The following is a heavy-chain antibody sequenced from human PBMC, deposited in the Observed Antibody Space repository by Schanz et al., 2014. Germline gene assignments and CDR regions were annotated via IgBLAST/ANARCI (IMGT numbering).Heavy chain of an antibody. CDR3: VSQTGSPNY. CDR1: GFTFTNYA. V-gene: IGHV3-74*02. CDR2: IKSDGSST. D-gene: IGHD6-13*01. Sequence: EVQLLESGGGLVQPGGSLRLSCAASGFTFTNYAMSWVRQAPGKGLEWVSRIKSDGSSTSYADSVKGRFTISRDNAKNTLYLQMNSLRVEDTAVYFCVSQTGSPNYWGQGTLVTVSS. J-gene: IGHJ4*02.